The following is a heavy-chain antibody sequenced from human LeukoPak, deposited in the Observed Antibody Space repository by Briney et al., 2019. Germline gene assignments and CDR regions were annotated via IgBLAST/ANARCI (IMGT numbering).Heavy chain of an antibody. V-gene: IGHV3-74*01. J-gene: IGHJ4*02. CDR2: INPDGSTT. CDR3: AKGFGGGATDVVYY. CDR1: GFTFSSYW. Sequence: GGSLRLSCAASGFTFSSYWVHWVRQASGRGLVWVSRINPDGSTTNYADSVKGRFTISRDNSQNTMYLQMNNLRAEDTAVYYCAKGFGGGATDVVYYWGQGTLVTVSS. D-gene: IGHD1-26*01.